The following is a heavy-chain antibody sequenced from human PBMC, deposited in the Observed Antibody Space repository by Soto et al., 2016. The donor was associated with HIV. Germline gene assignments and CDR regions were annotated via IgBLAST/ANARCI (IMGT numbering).Heavy chain of an antibody. CDR3: AKDVWRWAFDY. CDR2: IEGSNDNV. J-gene: IGHJ4*02. Sequence: EVQLLESGEAWYSLGVPETLLFSLWIQPCRQCHELGPPSSREGLEWVSAIEGSNDNVHYADSVKGRFTISRDKSKNTLSLQMNSLRAEDTAIYYCAKDVWRWAFDYWGQGTLVTVSS. D-gene: IGHD2-21*01. V-gene: IGHV3-23*01. CDR1: IQPCRQC.